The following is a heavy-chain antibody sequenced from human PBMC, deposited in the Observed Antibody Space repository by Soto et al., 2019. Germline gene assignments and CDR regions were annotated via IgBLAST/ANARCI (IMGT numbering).Heavy chain of an antibody. CDR2: ISASGGST. J-gene: IGHJ4*02. CDR1: GITLSSYA. V-gene: IGHV3-23*01. Sequence: GVSLRLSCAASGITLSSYAMSWVRQAPGKGPEWVSGISASGGSTSYADSVKGRFTISRDNSKNTLYLQMNSLRADDTAVYHCAKGQNSGTYRFYFDYWGQGALVTVSS. CDR3: AKGQNSGTYRFYFDY. D-gene: IGHD1-26*01.